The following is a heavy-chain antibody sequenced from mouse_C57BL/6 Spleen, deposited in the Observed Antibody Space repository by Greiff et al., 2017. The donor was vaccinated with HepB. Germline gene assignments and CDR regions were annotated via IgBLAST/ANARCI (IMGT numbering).Heavy chain of an antibody. J-gene: IGHJ1*03. D-gene: IGHD1-1*01. V-gene: IGHV1-55*01. Sequence: QVQLQQPGAELVKPGASVKMSCKASGYTFTSYWITWVKQRPGQGLEWIGDIYPGSGSTNYNEKFKSKATLTVDTSSSTAYMQLSRLTSEDSAVYYCANYVSSSYWDFDVWGTGTTVTVSS. CDR2: IYPGSGST. CDR1: GYTFTSYW. CDR3: ANYVSSSYWDFDV.